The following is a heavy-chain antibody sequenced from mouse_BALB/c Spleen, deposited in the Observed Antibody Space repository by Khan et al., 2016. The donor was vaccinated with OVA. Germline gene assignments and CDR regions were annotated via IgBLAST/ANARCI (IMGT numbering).Heavy chain of an antibody. CDR3: ARDGSRYNYAMDY. Sequence: EVQLQESGPGLVKPSQSLSLTCTVTGYSITSDYAWNWIRQFPGNKLEWMGYISSSGRTNYNPSLKSRISITRDTSKNQFFLQLNSVTHEDTATYYCARDGSRYNYAMDYWGQGTSVTVSS. D-gene: IGHD2-3*01. CDR1: GYSITSDYA. CDR2: ISSSGRT. J-gene: IGHJ4*01. V-gene: IGHV3-2*02.